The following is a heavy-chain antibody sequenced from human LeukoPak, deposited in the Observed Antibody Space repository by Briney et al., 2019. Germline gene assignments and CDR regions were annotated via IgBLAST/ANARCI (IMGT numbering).Heavy chain of an antibody. CDR3: ARISGWYFYYYMDV. J-gene: IGHJ6*03. CDR1: GFTFSSYA. V-gene: IGHV3-20*04. Sequence: GGSLRLSCAASGFTFSSYAMSWVRQAPGKGLEWVSGINWNGGSTGYADSVKGRFTISRDNAKNSLYLQMNSLRAEDTALYYCARISGWYFYYYMDVWGKGTTVTVSS. D-gene: IGHD6-19*01. CDR2: INWNGGST.